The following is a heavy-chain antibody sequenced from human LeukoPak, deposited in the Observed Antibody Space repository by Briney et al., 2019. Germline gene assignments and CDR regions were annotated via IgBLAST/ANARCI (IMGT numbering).Heavy chain of an antibody. J-gene: IGHJ4*02. D-gene: IGHD6-13*01. CDR3: ARERTSSSWYEFDY. CDR1: GFTFSSYS. Sequence: GGSLRLSCAASGFTFSSYSMNWVRQAPGKGLEWVSSISSSSSYIYYADSVKGRFTISRDNAKNSLYLQMNSLRAEDTAVYYCARERTSSSWYEFDYWGQGTLVTVSP. V-gene: IGHV3-21*01. CDR2: ISSSSSYI.